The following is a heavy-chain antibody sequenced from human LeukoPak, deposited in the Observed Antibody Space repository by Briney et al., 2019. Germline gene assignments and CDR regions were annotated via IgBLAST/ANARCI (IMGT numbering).Heavy chain of an antibody. V-gene: IGHV1-46*01. CDR3: ATGGHVRVYDSSAYYGHY. J-gene: IGHJ4*02. CDR2: INPSGGST. CDR1: GYTFTSYY. D-gene: IGHD3-22*01. Sequence: ASVKVSCKASGYTFTSYYMHWVRQAPGQGLEWMGIINPSGGSTSYAQKFQGRVTMTRDTSTSTVYMELSSLRSEDTAVYYCATGGHVRVYDSSAYYGHYWGQGTLATVSS.